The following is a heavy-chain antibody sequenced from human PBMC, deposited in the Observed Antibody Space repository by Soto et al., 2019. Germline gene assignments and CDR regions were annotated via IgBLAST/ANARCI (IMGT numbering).Heavy chain of an antibody. CDR2: IYYSGST. V-gene: IGHV4-39*01. J-gene: IGHJ6*02. Sequence: SETLSLTCTVSGGSISSSSYYWGWIRQPPGKGLEWIGSIYYSGSTYYNPSLKSRVTISVDTSKNQFSLKLSSETAADTAVYYCARVGRITIFGVDPYGMDVWGQGTTVTVSS. CDR3: ARVGRITIFGVDPYGMDV. D-gene: IGHD3-3*01. CDR1: GGSISSSSYY.